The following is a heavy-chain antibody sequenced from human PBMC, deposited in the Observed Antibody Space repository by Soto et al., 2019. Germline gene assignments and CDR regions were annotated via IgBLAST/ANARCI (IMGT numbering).Heavy chain of an antibody. Sequence: EASVKVSCKASGYTFTSYAMHWVRQAPGQRLEWMGWINAWNGNTKYSQKFQGRVTITRDTSASTAYMELSSLRSEDTAVYYCARVPVAGSYCLNCLDPWGQGTTVTVSS. V-gene: IGHV1-3*01. CDR2: INAWNGNT. D-gene: IGHD6-19*01. J-gene: IGHJ6*02. CDR3: ARVPVAGSYCLNCLDP. CDR1: GYTFTSYA.